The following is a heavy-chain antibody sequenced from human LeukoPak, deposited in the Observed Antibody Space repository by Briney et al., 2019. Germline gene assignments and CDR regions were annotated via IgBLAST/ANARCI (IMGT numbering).Heavy chain of an antibody. CDR2: IYYSGNT. CDR1: GGSISSSSDY. V-gene: IGHV4-39*01. D-gene: IGHD3-10*01. Sequence: PSETLSLTCTVSGGSISSSSDYWGWIRQPPGKGLEWIGSIYYSGNTYYNPSLKSRVTISVDTSKNQFSLKLSSVTAADTAVYFCASYKSTPLGVYYFDYWGQGTLVTVSS. J-gene: IGHJ4*02. CDR3: ASYKSTPLGVYYFDY.